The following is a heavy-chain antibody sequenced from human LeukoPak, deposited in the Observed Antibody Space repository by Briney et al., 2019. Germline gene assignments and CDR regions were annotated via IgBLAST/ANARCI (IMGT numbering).Heavy chain of an antibody. J-gene: IGHJ6*02. D-gene: IGHD2-2*01. V-gene: IGHV1-69*13. Sequence: SVKVSCKASGGTFSSYAISWVRQAPGQGLEWMGGIIPIFGTANYAQKFQGRVTITADESTSTAYMELSSLRSEDTAVYYCARLIVVVPAAPTDYYGMDVWGQGTTVTVSS. CDR1: GGTFSSYA. CDR3: ARLIVVVPAAPTDYYGMDV. CDR2: IIPIFGTA.